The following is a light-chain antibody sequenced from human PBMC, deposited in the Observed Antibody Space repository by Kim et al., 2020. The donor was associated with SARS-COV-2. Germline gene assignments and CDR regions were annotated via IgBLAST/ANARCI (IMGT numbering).Light chain of an antibody. J-gene: IGLJ2*01. CDR2: LNSDGSH. V-gene: IGLV4-69*01. CDR3: QTWGTGTVV. Sequence: ASVKRTSTLSSGHSSYSIAWHQQQPEKGPRYLMKLNSDGSHSKGDGIPDRFSGSSSGAERHLTISSLQSDDEADYYCQTWGTGTVVFGGGTQLTVL. CDR1: SGHSSYS.